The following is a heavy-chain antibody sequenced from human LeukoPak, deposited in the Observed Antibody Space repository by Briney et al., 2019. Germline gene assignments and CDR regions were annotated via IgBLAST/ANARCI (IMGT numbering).Heavy chain of an antibody. V-gene: IGHV4-59*01. CDR2: IYYSGST. CDR1: GGSISTYY. Sequence: PSETLSLTCTVSGGSISTYYWSWIRQPPGKGLEWIGYIYYSGSTNYNPSLKSRVTISVDTSKNQFSLKLSSVTAADTAVYYCAREGQGAVSFDYWGQGTLVTVSS. CDR3: AREGQGAVSFDY. J-gene: IGHJ4*02. D-gene: IGHD3-16*01.